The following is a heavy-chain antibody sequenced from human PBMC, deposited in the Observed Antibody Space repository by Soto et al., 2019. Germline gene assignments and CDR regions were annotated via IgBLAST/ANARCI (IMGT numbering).Heavy chain of an antibody. V-gene: IGHV1-8*01. J-gene: IGHJ4*02. CDR2: MDPKTGNT. Sequence: ASVKVSCKASGYSFTSYDINWVRQATGQGLEWMGWMDPKTGNTDYGQKFQGRVTMTRNTSISTAYMELSSLTSEDTAVYYCARGRGWRDYWGQGTLVTVSS. CDR1: GYSFTSYD. D-gene: IGHD6-19*01. CDR3: ARGRGWRDY.